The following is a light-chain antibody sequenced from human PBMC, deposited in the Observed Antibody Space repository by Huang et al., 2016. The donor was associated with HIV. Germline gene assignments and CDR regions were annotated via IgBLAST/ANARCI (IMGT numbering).Light chain of an antibody. CDR1: RSILYNSNTKNY. J-gene: IGKJ3*01. Sequence: DIVLTQSPDSLAVSLGERATINCSSSRSILYNSNTKNYLAWHQQKPGQSPKLFIYLASTRESGVPDRFSGSGSETDFTLTISSLQAEDVAVYFCQQYYTTPGTFGPGTTVHIK. CDR3: QQYYTTPGT. V-gene: IGKV4-1*01. CDR2: LAS.